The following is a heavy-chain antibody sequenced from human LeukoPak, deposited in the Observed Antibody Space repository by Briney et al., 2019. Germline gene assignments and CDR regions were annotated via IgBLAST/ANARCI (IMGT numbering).Heavy chain of an antibody. D-gene: IGHD3-10*01. J-gene: IGHJ4*02. CDR1: GFTFSSYA. CDR2: ISSNGGST. V-gene: IGHV3-64*01. CDR3: ARGGGSGSYYNVRLYDLDY. Sequence: GGSLRLSCAASGFTFSSYAMHWVRQAPGKGLEYVSAISSNGGSTYYANSVKGRFTISRDNSKNTLYLQMGSLRAEDMAVYYCARGGGSGSYYNVRLYDLDYWGQGTLVTVSS.